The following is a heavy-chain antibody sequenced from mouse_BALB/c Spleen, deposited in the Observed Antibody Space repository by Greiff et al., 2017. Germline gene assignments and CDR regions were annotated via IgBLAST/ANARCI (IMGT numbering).Heavy chain of an antibody. V-gene: IGHV1-77*01. D-gene: IGHD2-4*01. CDR1: GYTFTDYY. Sequence: SGAELARPGASVKLSCKASGYTFTDYYINWVKQRTGQGLEWIGEIYPGSGNTYYNEKFKGKATLTADKSSSTAYMQLSSLTSEDSAVYFCARGGLRRYFDVWGAGTTVTVSS. J-gene: IGHJ1*01. CDR3: ARGGLRRYFDV. CDR2: IYPGSGNT.